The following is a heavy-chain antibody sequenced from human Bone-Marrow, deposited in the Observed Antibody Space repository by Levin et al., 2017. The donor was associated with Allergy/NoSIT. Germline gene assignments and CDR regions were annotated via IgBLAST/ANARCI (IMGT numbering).Heavy chain of an antibody. CDR3: ARDLPPQYSATSDTGGLEI. V-gene: IGHV1-69*01. Sequence: GGSLRLSCKASGITFSNCGVYWVRQAPGQGLEWMGGIIPMFGTTKYAQSFQDRVTITADLSTTTAYLDLSRLGSEDTAVYYCARDLPPQYSATSDTGGLEIWGQGTAVTVSS. D-gene: IGHD4-11*01. J-gene: IGHJ6*02. CDR2: IIPMFGTT. CDR1: GITFSNCG.